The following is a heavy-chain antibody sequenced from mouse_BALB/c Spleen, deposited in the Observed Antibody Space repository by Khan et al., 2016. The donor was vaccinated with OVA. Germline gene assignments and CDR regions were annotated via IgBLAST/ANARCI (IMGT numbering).Heavy chain of an antibody. CDR1: GDSITSGY. J-gene: IGHJ3*01. D-gene: IGHD2-14*01. CDR2: IIYTGYT. CDR3: ARSTYRYAFAY. V-gene: IGHV3-8*02. Sequence: EVQLQESGPSLVKPSQTLSLTCSVTGDSITSGYWSWIRKSPGNKLEYMGYIIYTGYTDYNPSLKSRIAITRHTSKNQYYLQLNSVTAEDIATYYCARSTYRYAFAYWGQGTLVTVSA.